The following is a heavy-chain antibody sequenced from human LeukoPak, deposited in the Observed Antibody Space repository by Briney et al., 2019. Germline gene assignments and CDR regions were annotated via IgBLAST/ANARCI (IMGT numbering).Heavy chain of an antibody. CDR3: AREAPGVGATPSGAFDI. Sequence: KPSQTLSLIWTVSGGSISSGDYYWSWIRQPPGKGLEWIGYIYYSGSTYYNPSLKSRVTISVDTSKNQFSLKLSSVTAADTAVYYCAREAPGVGATPSGAFDIWGQGTMVTVSS. CDR1: GGSISSGDYY. CDR2: IYYSGST. D-gene: IGHD1-26*01. J-gene: IGHJ3*02. V-gene: IGHV4-30-4*08.